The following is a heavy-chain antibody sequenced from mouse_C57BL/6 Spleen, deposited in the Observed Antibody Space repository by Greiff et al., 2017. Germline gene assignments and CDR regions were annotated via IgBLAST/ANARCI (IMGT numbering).Heavy chain of an antibody. Sequence: VQLQQPGAELVKPGASVKLSCTASGYTFTSYWMHWVKQRPGRGLEWIGRIVPNSGGTKYNEKFKSKATLTADKPSSTPYLQLSSLTSEHSADYYCAGSPVVDLFAYWGQGTLVTVSA. CDR3: AGSPVVDLFAY. D-gene: IGHD1-1*01. CDR2: IVPNSGGT. CDR1: GYTFTSYW. V-gene: IGHV1-72*01. J-gene: IGHJ3*01.